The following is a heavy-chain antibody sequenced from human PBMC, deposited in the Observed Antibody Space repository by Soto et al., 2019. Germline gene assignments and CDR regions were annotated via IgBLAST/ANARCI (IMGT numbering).Heavy chain of an antibody. CDR3: ARRAAYSSSYFFDY. Sequence: LVNPTQTLTLTCTFSGFSLRTSGMCVSWIRQPPGKALEWLALVDWDDDKYYNTSLKTRLTISRDTSKNQVVLTMTNMDPVDTATYYWARRAAYSSSYFFDYRGQGSLVTVSS. V-gene: IGHV2-70*01. D-gene: IGHD6-6*01. CDR2: VDWDDDK. J-gene: IGHJ4*02. CDR1: GFSLRTSGMC.